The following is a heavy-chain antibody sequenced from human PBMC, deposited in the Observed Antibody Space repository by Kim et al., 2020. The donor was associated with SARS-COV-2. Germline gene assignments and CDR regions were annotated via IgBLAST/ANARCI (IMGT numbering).Heavy chain of an antibody. V-gene: IGHV3-23*01. Sequence: ADSMKGHFTITRDNSKNPLYLQMNSLRAEDTALYYCAKENTVVVPAAPYYWGQGTLVTVSS. J-gene: IGHJ4*02. CDR3: AKENTVVVPAAPYY. D-gene: IGHD2-2*01.